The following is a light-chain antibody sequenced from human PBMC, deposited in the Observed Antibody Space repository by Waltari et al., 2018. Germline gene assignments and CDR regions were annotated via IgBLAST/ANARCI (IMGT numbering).Light chain of an antibody. CDR1: QSVRSF. Sequence: VVLTQSPATLSLFPGERATLSCRASQSVRSFLAWYQQKPGQAPGLLIYDSSNRATGIPVRCSGSGSGTDFTLTISSLEPEDSAVYYCQHRSVWPLTFGGGTKVEIK. V-gene: IGKV3-11*01. CDR3: QHRSVWPLT. J-gene: IGKJ4*01. CDR2: DSS.